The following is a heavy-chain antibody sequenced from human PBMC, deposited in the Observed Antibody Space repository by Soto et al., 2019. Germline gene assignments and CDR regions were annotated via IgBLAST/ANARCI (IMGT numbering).Heavy chain of an antibody. J-gene: IGHJ4*02. CDR3: ARGAMASGYYFDY. D-gene: IGHD1-26*01. CDR2: INHSGNT. Sequence: QVQLQQWGAGLLKPSETLSLTCASYGGSFSGYYWSWIRQPPGKGLEWIGEINHSGNTNYNPSLKSRVTMSIDTSKNHFSPKLTSVTAADTAVYYCARGAMASGYYFDYWGQGTLVTVSS. CDR1: GGSFSGYY. V-gene: IGHV4-34*01.